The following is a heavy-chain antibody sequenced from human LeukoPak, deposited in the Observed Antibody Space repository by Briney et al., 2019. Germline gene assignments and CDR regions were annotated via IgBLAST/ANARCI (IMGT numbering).Heavy chain of an antibody. D-gene: IGHD2-15*01. CDR3: ARGVARHWYFDL. Sequence: SETLSLTCAVYGGSVSGYYWSWIRQPPGKGLEWIGEINHSGSTNYNPSLKSRVTISVDTSKNQFSLKLSSVTAADTAVYYCARGVARHWYFDLWGRGTLVTVSS. V-gene: IGHV4-34*01. CDR2: INHSGST. CDR1: GGSVSGYY. J-gene: IGHJ2*01.